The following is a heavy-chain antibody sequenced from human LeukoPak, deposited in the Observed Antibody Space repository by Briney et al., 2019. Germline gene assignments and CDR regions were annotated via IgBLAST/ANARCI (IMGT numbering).Heavy chain of an antibody. V-gene: IGHV1-2*02. D-gene: IGHD3-22*01. CDR1: GYTFTGYD. J-gene: IGHJ5*02. Sequence: ASVKVSCKASGYTFTGYDMHWVRQAPGQGLEWMGWINPNFGVTNYAQKFQGRVTITRDKSISTAYMELSRLRSDDTAVYYCARDREGYSYESSGYYGSWGPGTLVTVSS. CDR2: INPNFGVT. CDR3: ARDREGYSYESSGYYGS.